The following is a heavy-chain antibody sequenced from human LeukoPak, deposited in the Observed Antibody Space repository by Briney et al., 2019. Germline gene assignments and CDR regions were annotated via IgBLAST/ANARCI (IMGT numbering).Heavy chain of an antibody. J-gene: IGHJ3*02. Sequence: GASVKVSCKASGYTFTGYFMHWVRQAPGQGLEYMGWINPNSGGTHYAQKFQGRVTMTRDTSISTAYMELSRLRSDDTAVYYCATHDDGDFLGFEIWGQGTMVTVSS. CDR2: INPNSGGT. D-gene: IGHD2-21*01. CDR3: ATHDDGDFLGFEI. V-gene: IGHV1-2*02. CDR1: GYTFTGYF.